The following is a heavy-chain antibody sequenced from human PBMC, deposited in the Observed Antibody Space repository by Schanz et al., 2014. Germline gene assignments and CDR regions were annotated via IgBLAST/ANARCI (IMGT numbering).Heavy chain of an antibody. CDR2: ISSGGGST. Sequence: EVQLLESGGGLVQPGGSLRLSCASSGFSFTTYAMSWVRQAPGKGLEWVSSISSGGGSTYYADSVRGRFTISRDNSKNTLYLQMNSLRAEDTAVYYCAKGPYYYYYMDVWGNGTTVTVSS. CDR3: AKGPYYYYYMDV. V-gene: IGHV3-23*01. J-gene: IGHJ6*03. CDR1: GFSFTTYA.